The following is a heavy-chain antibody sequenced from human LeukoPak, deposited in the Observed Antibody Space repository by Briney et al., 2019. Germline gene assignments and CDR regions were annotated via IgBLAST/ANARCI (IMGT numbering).Heavy chain of an antibody. D-gene: IGHD3-22*01. CDR1: GGSISSSSYY. CDR3: ARALSPYDSSGPYYFDY. V-gene: IGHV4-39*07. Sequence: SETLSLTCTVSGGSISSSSYYWGWIRQPPGKGLEWIGSIYYSGSTYYNPSLKSRVTISVDTSKNQFSLKLSSVTAADTAVYYCARALSPYDSSGPYYFDYWGQGTLVTVSS. CDR2: IYYSGST. J-gene: IGHJ4*02.